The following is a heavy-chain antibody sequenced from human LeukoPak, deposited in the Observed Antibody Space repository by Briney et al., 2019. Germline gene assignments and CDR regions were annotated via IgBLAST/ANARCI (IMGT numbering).Heavy chain of an antibody. Sequence: PGGALRLSCVDPGFTLSNYDISCVRPALGEGLGWVSSISDSGGSTYYADSVKGRFTISRDKSKNTLYLQMTNLRAADTAVYYCAKDLSRAVAADWFDPWDQGSLVTVPS. V-gene: IGHV3-23*01. J-gene: IGHJ5*02. D-gene: IGHD6-19*01. CDR2: ISDSGGST. CDR1: GFTLSNYD. CDR3: AKDLSRAVAADWFDP.